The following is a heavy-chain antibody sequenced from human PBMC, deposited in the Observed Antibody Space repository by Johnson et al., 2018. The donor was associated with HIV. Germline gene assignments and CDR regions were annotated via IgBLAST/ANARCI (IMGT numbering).Heavy chain of an antibody. Sequence: QVQPVESGGGVVQPGSSLRLSCPASGFTFHSYAMHWVRQAPGKRLEWVAVISYDGSTIYYAHSVEGRFTISRDNSRDTLYLQMNSLRAEDTAVYYCAKDRGIGDDSSGSAFDIWGQGTMVTVSS. V-gene: IGHV3-30-3*01. J-gene: IGHJ3*02. CDR1: GFTFHSYA. D-gene: IGHD3-22*01. CDR2: ISYDGSTI. CDR3: AKDRGIGDDSSGSAFDI.